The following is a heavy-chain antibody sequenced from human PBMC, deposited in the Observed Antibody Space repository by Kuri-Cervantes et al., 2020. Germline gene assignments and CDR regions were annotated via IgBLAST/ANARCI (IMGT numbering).Heavy chain of an antibody. CDR3: AREGQFVADGRFDY. D-gene: IGHD6-6*01. Sequence: GGSLRLSCTASGFTFSSFSMSWVRHAPGTGLEWVSSISSVSGHKYYADSVKGRFTISRDSARNSLYLQLNSLRAEDAAVYYCAREGQFVADGRFDYWGQGTPVTVSS. V-gene: IGHV3-21*01. CDR2: ISSVSGHK. CDR1: GFTFSSFS. J-gene: IGHJ4*02.